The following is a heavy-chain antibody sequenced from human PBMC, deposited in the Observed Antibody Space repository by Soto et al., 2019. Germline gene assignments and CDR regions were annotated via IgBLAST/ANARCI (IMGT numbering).Heavy chain of an antibody. CDR3: ARDWVGVDY. CDR2: ISAYNGNT. CDR1: GYTFTIDG. J-gene: IGHJ4*02. Sequence: QVQLVHSGAEVKKPGASVKVSCKASGYTFTIDGITWARQAPGHGLEWMGWISAYNGNTNSALKLQGRVTMTTDTSTSIAYMELRSLRSDDTAVYYCARDWVGVDYWGQGTLVTVSS. D-gene: IGHD3-16*01. V-gene: IGHV1-18*01.